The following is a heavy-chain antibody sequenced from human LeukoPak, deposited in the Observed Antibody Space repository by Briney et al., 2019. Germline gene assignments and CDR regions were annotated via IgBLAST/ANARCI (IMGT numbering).Heavy chain of an antibody. D-gene: IGHD3-22*01. CDR1: GGSINSFY. J-gene: IGHJ4*02. Sequence: SGTLSLTCTVSGGSINSFYWSWIRQPPGKGLEWIGYIYYSGNTNYNPSLKSRVTISVDTSKNQFSLKLRSVTAAYTAVYYCARGRYYESSGYFVYYFDYWGQGTLVTVSS. CDR3: ARGRYYESSGYFVYYFDY. CDR2: IYYSGNT. V-gene: IGHV4-59*01.